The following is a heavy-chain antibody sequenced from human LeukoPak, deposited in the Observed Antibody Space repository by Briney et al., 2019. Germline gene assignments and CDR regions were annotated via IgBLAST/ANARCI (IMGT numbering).Heavy chain of an antibody. CDR3: ARDRAALQDWVEFDP. CDR2: IRDSGEA. J-gene: IGHJ5*02. D-gene: IGHD3/OR15-3a*01. Sequence: GGSLRLSCAVSGFRFSDYYMSWVRQAPGKGLEWVGLIRDSGEAFYADFVRGGFAISRDESENTLYLQMNSLRVEDTAVYFCARDRAALQDWVEFDPWGQGTPVIVSS. CDR1: GFRFSDYY. V-gene: IGHV3-66*01.